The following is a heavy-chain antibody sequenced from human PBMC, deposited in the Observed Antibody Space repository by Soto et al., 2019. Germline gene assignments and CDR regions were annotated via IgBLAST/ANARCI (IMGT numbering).Heavy chain of an antibody. Sequence: SETLSLTCTVSGGSISSSSYYWGWIRQPPGKGLEWIGSIYYSGSTYYNPSLKSRVTISVDTSKNHFSLKLSSVTAADTAVYYCASLISNYGDRYYYYGMDVWGQGTTVTVSS. D-gene: IGHD4-4*01. CDR3: ASLISNYGDRYYYYGMDV. J-gene: IGHJ6*02. CDR1: GGSISSSSYY. CDR2: IYYSGST. V-gene: IGHV4-39*01.